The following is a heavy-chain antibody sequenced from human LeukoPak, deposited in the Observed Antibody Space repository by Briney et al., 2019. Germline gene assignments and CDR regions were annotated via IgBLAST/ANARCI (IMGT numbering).Heavy chain of an antibody. CDR3: ARHSCLYCSSTSCRDYYMDV. V-gene: IGHV4-39*01. D-gene: IGHD2-2*01. CDR1: GGSISSRSYY. J-gene: IGHJ6*03. CDR2: IYYNGST. Sequence: SETLSLTCSVSGGSISSRSYYGGWIRQPPGKGLEWIGSIYYNGSTYYNPSLKSRVTISVDTSKNQFSLKLSSVTAADTAVYYWARHSCLYCSSTSCRDYYMDVWGKGTTVTVSS.